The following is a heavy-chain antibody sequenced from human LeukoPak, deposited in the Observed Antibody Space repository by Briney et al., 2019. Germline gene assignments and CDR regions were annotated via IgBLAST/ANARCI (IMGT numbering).Heavy chain of an antibody. Sequence: PGGSLRLSCAASGFTFNSYAMSWVRQAPGKGLEWVANIKQDGSEKYYVDSVKGRFTISRDNAKNSLYLQMNSLRAEDTAVYYCARDQYNWNDVVYNWFDPWGQGTLVTVSS. J-gene: IGHJ5*02. V-gene: IGHV3-7*01. CDR1: GFTFNSYA. D-gene: IGHD1-1*01. CDR2: IKQDGSEK. CDR3: ARDQYNWNDVVYNWFDP.